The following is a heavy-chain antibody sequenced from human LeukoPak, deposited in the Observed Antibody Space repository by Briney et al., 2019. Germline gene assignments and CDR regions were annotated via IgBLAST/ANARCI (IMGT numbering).Heavy chain of an antibody. D-gene: IGHD3-22*01. CDR2: IYTSGST. CDR1: GGSISSGSYY. V-gene: IGHV4-61*02. CDR3: ARELDYYDSSGYYYVRWFDP. J-gene: IGHJ5*02. Sequence: PSETLSLTCTVSGGSISSGSYYWSWIRQPAGKGLEWIGRIYTSGSTNYNPSLKSRVTISVDTSKNQFSLKLSSVTAADTAVYYCARELDYYDSSGYYYVRWFDPWGQGTLVTVSS.